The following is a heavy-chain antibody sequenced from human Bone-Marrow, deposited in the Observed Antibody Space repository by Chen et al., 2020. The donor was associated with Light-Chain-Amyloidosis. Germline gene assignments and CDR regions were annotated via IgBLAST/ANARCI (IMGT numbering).Heavy chain of an antibody. CDR3: AKDISYDDILPGYPADAFDI. J-gene: IGHJ3*02. CDR1: GFAFSSYA. V-gene: IGHV3-23*04. CDR2: LSGSGGSR. D-gene: IGHD3-9*01. Sequence: EVQLVESGGGLLQRGGSLRLSCAASGFAFSSYAMSWVRQAPGMGLEWGSTLSGSGGSRISGDSVEFRLTISRDTSEHALFLQMGSLSAEDTSVYYCAKDISYDDILPGYPADAFDIWGQGTMVTVSS.